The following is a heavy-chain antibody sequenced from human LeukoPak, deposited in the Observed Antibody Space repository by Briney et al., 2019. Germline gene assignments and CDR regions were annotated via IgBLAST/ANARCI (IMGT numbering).Heavy chain of an antibody. V-gene: IGHV1-69*13. J-gene: IGHJ4*01. CDR2: IIPVFGTP. D-gene: IGHD1-1*01. CDR3: AREQVATTYSDA. CDR1: GGTFSTYS. Sequence: SVKVSCKTSGGTFSTYSINWVRQAPGQGLEWMGGIIPVFGTPNYAQKFQDRLIITADESTSTAYMELTSLTSEDTAVYYCAREQVATTYSDAWGHGTLVTVSS.